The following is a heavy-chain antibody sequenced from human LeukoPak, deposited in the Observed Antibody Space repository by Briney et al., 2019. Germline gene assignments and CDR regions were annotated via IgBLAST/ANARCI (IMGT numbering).Heavy chain of an antibody. D-gene: IGHD3-10*01. J-gene: IGHJ4*02. CDR3: ARVVLLWFGESSFDY. V-gene: IGHV1-2*02. Sequence: ASVKLSCKASGSTFTGYYMHWVRQAPGQGLGWMGWINPNSGGTNYAQKFQGRVTMTRDTSISTAYMELSRLRSDDTAVYYCARVVLLWFGESSFDYWGQETLVTVPS. CDR1: GSTFTGYY. CDR2: INPNSGGT.